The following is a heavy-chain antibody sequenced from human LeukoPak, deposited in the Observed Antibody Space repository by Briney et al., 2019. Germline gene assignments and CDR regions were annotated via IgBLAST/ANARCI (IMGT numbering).Heavy chain of an antibody. CDR2: ISYDGSNK. D-gene: IGHD1-26*01. CDR3: ARTSWELEAFDI. CDR1: GFTFSNYG. V-gene: IGHV3-30*19. J-gene: IGHJ3*02. Sequence: GGSLRLSCAASGFTFSNYGMHWVRQAPGKGLEWVAVISYDGSNKYYADSVKGRFTISRDNSKNTLYLQMNSLRAEDTAVYYCARTSWELEAFDIWGQGTMVTVSS.